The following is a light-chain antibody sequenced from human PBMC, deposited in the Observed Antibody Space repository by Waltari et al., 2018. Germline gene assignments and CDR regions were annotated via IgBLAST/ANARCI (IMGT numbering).Light chain of an antibody. CDR3: QQRSNWPPEGT. Sequence: EIVLTQSPATLSLSPGERATLSCRASQSVSNYLAWYQQKPGQAPRLLIYDASNRATGIPARFSGSGSGTDFTLTISSLEPEDFAVYYCQQRSNWPPEGTFGQGTKVEIK. CDR2: DAS. CDR1: QSVSNY. V-gene: IGKV3-11*01. J-gene: IGKJ1*01.